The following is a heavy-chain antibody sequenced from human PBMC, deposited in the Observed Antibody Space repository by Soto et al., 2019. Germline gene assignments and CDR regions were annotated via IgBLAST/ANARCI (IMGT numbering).Heavy chain of an antibody. CDR1: GGYIISSSYY. V-gene: IGHV4-39*01. Sequence: SDTLSLTCAVSGGYIISSSYYWGWIRQPPGKGLEWIGSIYYSGRPYYNPSLKSRVTISVDTSKNQFSLKLSSVTAADTAVYYCARHVGQLATYYFDYWGQGTLVTVSS. CDR2: IYYSGRP. D-gene: IGHD6-13*01. CDR3: ARHVGQLATYYFDY. J-gene: IGHJ4*02.